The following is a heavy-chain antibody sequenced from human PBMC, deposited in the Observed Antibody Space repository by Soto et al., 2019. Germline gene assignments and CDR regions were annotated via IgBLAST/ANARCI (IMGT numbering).Heavy chain of an antibody. Sequence: QSQTLSLTCAISGDSVSSNSAAWNWIRQSPSRGLEWLGRTYYRSKWYNDYAVSVKSRITINPDTSKNQFSLQLNSVTPEDTAVYYCARANFILGSDYSNYFEPPFFSTGYYYYYMDVWGKGTTVTVSS. CDR1: GDSVSSNSAA. CDR2: TYYRSKWYN. CDR3: ARANFILGSDYSNYFEPPFFSTGYYYYYMDV. J-gene: IGHJ6*03. V-gene: IGHV6-1*01. D-gene: IGHD4-4*01.